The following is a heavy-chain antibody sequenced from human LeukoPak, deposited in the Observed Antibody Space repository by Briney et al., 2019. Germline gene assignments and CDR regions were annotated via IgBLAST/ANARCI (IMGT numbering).Heavy chain of an antibody. CDR2: MNPNSGNT. J-gene: IGHJ4*02. CDR3: ARGKRYSSSAQHSYYFDY. V-gene: IGHV1-8*03. D-gene: IGHD6-6*01. CDR1: GYTFTSYD. Sequence: GASVKVSCKASGYTFTSYDINWVRQATGQGLEWMGWMNPNSGNTGYAQKFQGRVTITRNTSISTAYMELSSLRSGDTAVYYCARGKRYSSSAQHSYYFDYWGQGTLVTVSS.